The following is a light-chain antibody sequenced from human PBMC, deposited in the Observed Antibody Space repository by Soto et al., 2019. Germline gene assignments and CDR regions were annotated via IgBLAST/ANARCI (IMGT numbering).Light chain of an antibody. V-gene: IGKV3-11*01. CDR1: QSVSSY. Sequence: EIVLTQSPATLSLSPGERATLSCRASQSVSSYLAWYQQKPGQAPRLLIYDASTRATGIPDRFSGSGSGTDFTLTISRLEPEDFAVYYCQQYGTSPRTLGQGTKVDIK. J-gene: IGKJ1*01. CDR3: QQYGTSPRT. CDR2: DAS.